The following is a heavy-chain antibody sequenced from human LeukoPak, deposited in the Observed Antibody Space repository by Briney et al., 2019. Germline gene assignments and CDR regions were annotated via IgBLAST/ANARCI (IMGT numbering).Heavy chain of an antibody. CDR1: GGSFSGYY. CDR3: ARAGFALAPHRGTPFDY. Sequence: KSSETLSLTCAVYGGSFSGYYWSWIRQPPGKGLEWIGEINHSGSTNYSPSLKSRVTISVNTSKNQFSLKLTSVTAADTAEYYCARAGFALAPHRGTPFDYWGQGTLVTVSS. D-gene: IGHD6-6*01. V-gene: IGHV4-34*01. J-gene: IGHJ4*02. CDR2: INHSGST.